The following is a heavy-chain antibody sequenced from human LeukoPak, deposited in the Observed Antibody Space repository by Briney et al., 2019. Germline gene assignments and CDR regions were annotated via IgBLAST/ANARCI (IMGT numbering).Heavy chain of an antibody. J-gene: IGHJ4*02. CDR2: IYFSGST. Sequence: SETLSLTCTVSAGSMSSYYWSRIRQPPGKGLEWIGYIYFSGSTNYNPSLKSRVTISVDTSKNQVSLKLSSVTAADTAVYYCARALTYCSTVSCTYFDYWGQGTLVTVSS. CDR1: AGSMSSYY. V-gene: IGHV4-59*01. CDR3: ARALTYCSTVSCTYFDY. D-gene: IGHD2-15*01.